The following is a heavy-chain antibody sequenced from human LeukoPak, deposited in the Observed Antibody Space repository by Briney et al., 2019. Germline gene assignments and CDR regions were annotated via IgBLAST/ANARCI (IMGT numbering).Heavy chain of an antibody. Sequence: SVKVSCKASGGTFSSYTISWVRQAPVQGLEWMGRIIPILGIANYAQKFQGRVTITADKSTSTAYMELSSLRSEDTAVYYCARGPGIAAAGTLGAEYFQHWGQGTLVTVSS. CDR2: IIPILGIA. CDR3: ARGPGIAAAGTLGAEYFQH. V-gene: IGHV1-69*02. J-gene: IGHJ1*01. CDR1: GGTFSSYT. D-gene: IGHD6-13*01.